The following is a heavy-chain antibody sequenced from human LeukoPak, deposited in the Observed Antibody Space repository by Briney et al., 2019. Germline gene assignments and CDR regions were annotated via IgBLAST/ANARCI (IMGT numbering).Heavy chain of an antibody. J-gene: IGHJ4*02. CDR2: IYSGGST. D-gene: IGHD2-15*01. CDR1: GFTVSSNY. CDR3: ASSLVAADFDY. Sequence: GGSLRLSCAASGFTVSSNYMSWVCQAPGKGLEWVSVIYSGGSTYYADSVKGRFTISRDNSKNTLYLQMNSLRAEDTAVYYCASSLVAADFDYWGQGTLVTVSS. V-gene: IGHV3-66*01.